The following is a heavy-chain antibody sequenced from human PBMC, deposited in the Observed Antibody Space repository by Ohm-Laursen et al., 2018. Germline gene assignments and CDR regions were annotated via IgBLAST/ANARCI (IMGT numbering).Heavy chain of an antibody. Sequence: SLRLSCAASGFTFSSYDMHWVRQATGKGLEWVSAIGTAGDTYYPGSVKGRFTISRENAENSLYLQMNSLRAEDTAVYYCARAHSGRSGLIDYWGQGTLVTVSS. CDR2: IGTAGDT. CDR1: GFTFSSYD. V-gene: IGHV3-13*01. CDR3: ARAHSGRSGLIDY. J-gene: IGHJ4*02. D-gene: IGHD3-3*01.